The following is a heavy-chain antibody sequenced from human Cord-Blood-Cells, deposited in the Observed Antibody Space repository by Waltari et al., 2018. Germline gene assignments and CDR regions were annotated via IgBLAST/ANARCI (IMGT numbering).Heavy chain of an antibody. CDR3: ARSGYSSSWSYYYYYYMDV. D-gene: IGHD6-13*01. CDR2: IYYSGST. J-gene: IGHJ6*03. V-gene: IGHV4-39*01. CDR1: GGSISSSSYY. Sequence: QLQLQESGPGLVKPSETLSLPCTVSGGSISSSSYYWGWIGQPPGTGLEWIGSIYYSGSTYYNPPLNSRVTISVDTSKNQFSLKLGSVTAADTAVYYCARSGYSSSWSYYYYYYMDVWGKGTTVTVSS.